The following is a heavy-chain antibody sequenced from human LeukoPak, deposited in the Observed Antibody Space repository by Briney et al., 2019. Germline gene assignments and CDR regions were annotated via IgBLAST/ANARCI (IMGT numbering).Heavy chain of an antibody. J-gene: IGHJ4*02. CDR3: ARVGYKWDDDGVDY. CDR1: GFTFDDYA. D-gene: IGHD1-1*01. Sequence: GRFLRLSCAASGFTFDDYAMHWVRQAPGKGLEWVSGISWNSGSIGYADSVKGRFTISRDNAKNSVHLQMNSLRADDAAVYYCARVGYKWDDDGVDYWGQGTLVTVSS. V-gene: IGHV3-9*01. CDR2: ISWNSGSI.